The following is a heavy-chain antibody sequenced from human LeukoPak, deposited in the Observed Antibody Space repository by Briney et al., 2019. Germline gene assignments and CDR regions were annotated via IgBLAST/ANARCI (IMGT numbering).Heavy chain of an antibody. CDR3: ARAGRANTVTTFWYSDL. CDR2: IIPIFGTA. J-gene: IGHJ2*01. CDR1: GGTFSSYA. V-gene: IGHV1-69*13. D-gene: IGHD4-17*01. Sequence: GASVKVSCKASGGTFSSYAISWVRQAPGQGLEWMGGIIPIFGTANYAQKFQGRVTITADESTSTAYMELSSLRSEDTAVYYCARAGRANTVTTFWYSDLWGRGTLVTVSS.